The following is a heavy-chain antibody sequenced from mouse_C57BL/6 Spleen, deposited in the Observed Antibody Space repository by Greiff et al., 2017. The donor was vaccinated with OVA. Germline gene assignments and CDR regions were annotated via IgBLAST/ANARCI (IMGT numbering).Heavy chain of an antibody. CDR1: GFTFSSYA. CDR2: ISSGGDYI. J-gene: IGHJ4*01. CDR3: TRDRGSGYVDYAMDY. Sequence: DVHLVESGEGLVKPGGSLKLSCAASGFTFSSYAMSWVRQTPEKRLEWVAYISSGGDYIYYADTVKGRFTISRDNARNTLYLQMSSLKSEDTAMYYCTRDRGSGYVDYAMDYWGQGTPVTVSS. D-gene: IGHD3-2*02. V-gene: IGHV5-9-1*02.